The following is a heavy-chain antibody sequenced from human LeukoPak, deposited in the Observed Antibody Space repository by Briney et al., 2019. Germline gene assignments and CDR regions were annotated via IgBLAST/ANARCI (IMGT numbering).Heavy chain of an antibody. CDR3: ARQLGTGYYVYFDY. J-gene: IGHJ4*02. Sequence: SETLSLTCAVYGGSFSGYYWSWIRQPPGKGLEWIGEINHSGSTNYNPSLKSRVTISVDTSKNQFSLKLSSVTAADTAVYYCARQLGTGYYVYFDYWGQGTLVTVSS. D-gene: IGHD3/OR15-3a*01. V-gene: IGHV4-34*01. CDR2: INHSGST. CDR1: GGSFSGYY.